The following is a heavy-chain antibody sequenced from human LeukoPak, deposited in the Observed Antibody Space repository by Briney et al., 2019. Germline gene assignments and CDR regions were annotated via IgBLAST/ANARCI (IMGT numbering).Heavy chain of an antibody. CDR3: AKGGYDILTGYYSHFDY. V-gene: IGHV3-23*01. CDR1: EFTYG. D-gene: IGHD3-9*01. J-gene: IGHJ4*02. Sequence: GGSLRLSCAASEFTYGMNWVRQAPGKGLECVSAISSSGSNTYYADSVKGRFTISRDNSKNTLYLQMNSLRAEDTAVYYCAKGGYDILTGYYSHFDYWGQGTLVTVSS. CDR2: ISSSGSNT.